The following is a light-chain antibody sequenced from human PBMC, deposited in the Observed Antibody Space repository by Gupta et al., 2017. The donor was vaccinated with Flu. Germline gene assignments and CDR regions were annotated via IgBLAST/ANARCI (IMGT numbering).Light chain of an antibody. V-gene: IGLV1-44*01. Sequence: QSVLTQPPSASGTPGQRVTISCSGSSSNIGRNSVSWYQHVPGTAPKLLIFSNYQRPSGVPDRFSGSKSGNSASLAISGLQSEDEADYFCAAWDANLNGMFGGGTRLTVL. CDR3: AAWDANLNGM. J-gene: IGLJ3*02. CDR2: SNY. CDR1: SSNIGRNS.